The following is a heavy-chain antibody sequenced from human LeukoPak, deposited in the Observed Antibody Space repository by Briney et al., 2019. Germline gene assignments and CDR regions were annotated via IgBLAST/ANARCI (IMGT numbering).Heavy chain of an antibody. CDR2: ISSSSSYI. D-gene: IGHD2-2*02. CDR3: ARDRPKYCSSTSCYRPVDY. V-gene: IGHV3-21*01. J-gene: IGHJ4*02. CDR1: GFTFSSYS. Sequence: KPGGSLRLSCAASGFTFSSYSMNWVRQAPGKGLEWVSSISSSSSYIYYADSVKGRFTISRDNAKNSLYLQMNSLRAEDTAVYYCARDRPKYCSSTSCYRPVDYWGQGTLVTVSS.